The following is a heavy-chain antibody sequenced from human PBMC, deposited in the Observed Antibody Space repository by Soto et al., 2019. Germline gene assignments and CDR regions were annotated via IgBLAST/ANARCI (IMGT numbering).Heavy chain of an antibody. J-gene: IGHJ4*02. Sequence: EVQLAESGGGLVQPGGSLRLSCAASGFTFSDHYMDWVRQAPGKGLEWVGRSRDKVHSHTTEYAASVKGRFTISRGDSENSLYLQMNXXKTEXXAVYYCARGVVSTGYFDYWGQGTLVTVSS. V-gene: IGHV3-72*01. CDR2: SRDKVHSHTT. CDR3: ARGVVSTGYFDY. CDR1: GFTFSDHY. D-gene: IGHD5-12*01.